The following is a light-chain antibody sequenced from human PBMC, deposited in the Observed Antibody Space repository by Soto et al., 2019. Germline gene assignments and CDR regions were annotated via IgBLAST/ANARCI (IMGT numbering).Light chain of an antibody. J-gene: IGKJ1*01. CDR2: DAS. Sequence: EVVLTQSPATLSLSPGERATLSCRASQSVSSYLAWYQKRPGQPPRLLIYDASHTAPGIPARFSGSASGTDFPLTISSLEPEDFAVYYCQQRSLWPWTFGQGSQVEI. CDR1: QSVSSY. V-gene: IGKV3-11*01. CDR3: QQRSLWPWT.